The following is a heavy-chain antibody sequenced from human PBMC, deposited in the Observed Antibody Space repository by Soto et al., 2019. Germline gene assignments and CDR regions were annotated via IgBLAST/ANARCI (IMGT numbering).Heavy chain of an antibody. J-gene: IGHJ4*02. Sequence: PGGSLRLSCAASGFTFSSYGMHWVRQAPGKGLEWVAVISYDGSNKYYADSVKGRFTISRDNSKNTLYLQMNSLRAEDTAVYYCAKDRSGQNDFWSGFTFDYWGQGTLVTVSS. D-gene: IGHD3-3*01. V-gene: IGHV3-30*18. CDR3: AKDRSGQNDFWSGFTFDY. CDR1: GFTFSSYG. CDR2: ISYDGSNK.